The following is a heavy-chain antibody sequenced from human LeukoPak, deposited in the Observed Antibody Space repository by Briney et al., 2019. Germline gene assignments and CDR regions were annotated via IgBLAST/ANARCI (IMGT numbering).Heavy chain of an antibody. V-gene: IGHV4-61*01. CDR2: IYYSGST. CDR1: GGSFSSGSYY. CDR3: ARERGGNDWFDP. Sequence: SETLSLTCTVSGGSFSSGSYYWSWIRQPPGKGLEWIGYIYYSGSTNYNPSLKSRVTISVDTSKNQLSLKLSSVTAADTAVYYCARERGGNDWFDPWGQGTLVTVS. D-gene: IGHD4-23*01. J-gene: IGHJ5*02.